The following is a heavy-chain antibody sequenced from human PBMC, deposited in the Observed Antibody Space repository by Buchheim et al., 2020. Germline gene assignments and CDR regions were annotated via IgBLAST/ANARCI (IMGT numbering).Heavy chain of an antibody. Sequence: EVQVVESGGGLVQPGGSLRLSCAASGFSISSHSMHWIRQAPGEGLEWVSYITSSSSATYYADSVKGRFTISRDNAKKPLYLQMNSLRDEDTAVYYCAPDRKYIWFDPWGQGTL. D-gene: IGHD6-6*01. CDR2: ITSSSSAT. V-gene: IGHV3-48*02. CDR3: APDRKYIWFDP. CDR1: GFSISSHS. J-gene: IGHJ5*02.